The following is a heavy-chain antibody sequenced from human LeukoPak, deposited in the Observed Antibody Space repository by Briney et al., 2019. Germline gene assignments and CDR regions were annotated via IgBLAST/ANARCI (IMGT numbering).Heavy chain of an antibody. CDR1: GYTFTSYD. V-gene: IGHV1-8*01. Sequence: ASVKVSCKASGYTFTSYDISWVRQATGQGLEWMGWMNPNSGNTGYAQKFQGRVTMTRNTSISTAYMELSSLRSEDTAVYYCARVGGGYDFWSGYSSYYYYYYMDVWGKGTTVTVSS. CDR3: ARVGGGYDFWSGYSSYYYYYYMDV. D-gene: IGHD3-3*01. CDR2: MNPNSGNT. J-gene: IGHJ6*03.